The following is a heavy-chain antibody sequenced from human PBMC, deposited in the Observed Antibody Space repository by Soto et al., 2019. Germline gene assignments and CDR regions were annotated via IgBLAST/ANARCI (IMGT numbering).Heavy chain of an antibody. D-gene: IGHD6-19*01. CDR3: ARGGAVALGGFDY. J-gene: IGHJ4*02. CDR1: GFTFSDYY. Sequence: PGGSLRLSCAASGFTFSDYYMSWIRQAPGKGLEWVSYISSSSSYTNYADSVKGRFTISRDNAKNSLYLQMNSLRAEDTAVYYCARGGAVALGGFDYWGQGTLVTVSS. CDR2: ISSSSSYT. V-gene: IGHV3-11*06.